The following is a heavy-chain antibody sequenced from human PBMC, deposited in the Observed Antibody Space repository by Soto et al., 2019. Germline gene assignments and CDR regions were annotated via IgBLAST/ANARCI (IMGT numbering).Heavy chain of an antibody. CDR3: ARYRREAVAGYTLDN. V-gene: IGHV4-30-4*02. Sequence: SETLSLTCTVSGGSISSMDYYWSWIRQPPGEGLEWIGYIYYSGSTYYNPSLKSRVTISVDTSKNQFSLKMNSMTAADTAVYYCARYRREAVAGYTLDNWGQGILVTVSS. J-gene: IGHJ4*02. D-gene: IGHD6-13*01. CDR2: IYYSGST. CDR1: GGSISSMDYY.